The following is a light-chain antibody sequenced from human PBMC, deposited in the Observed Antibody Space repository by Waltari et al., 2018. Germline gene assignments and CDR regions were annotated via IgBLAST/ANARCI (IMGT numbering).Light chain of an antibody. V-gene: IGLV2-14*03. CDR1: SSDVGGYNY. CDR3: FSHTSSVTVF. CDR2: DVS. Sequence: QSALTQPASVSGSPGQSITISCTGTSSDVGGYNYVSWYQQHPGKAPKLMIYDVSNRSSGVSNHFSCSKSGNTASLSISGLQAEDEADYYCFSHTSSVTVFFGGGTKLTVL. J-gene: IGLJ2*01.